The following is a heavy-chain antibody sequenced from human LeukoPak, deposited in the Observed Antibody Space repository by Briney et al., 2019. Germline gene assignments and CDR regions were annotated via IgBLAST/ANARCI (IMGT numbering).Heavy chain of an antibody. CDR1: GLTFSDYS. V-gene: IGHV3-21*05. CDR2: IGLASGFV. J-gene: IGHJ4*02. CDR3: ARDHNWAFDS. D-gene: IGHD1-20*01. Sequence: GGSLRLSCAASGLTFSDYSMNWVRRAPGRGLEWISYIGLASGFVSYADSVKGRFSISSDTARNSVYLQMSSLRAEDTAVYYCARDHNWAFDSWGQGTLVTVSS.